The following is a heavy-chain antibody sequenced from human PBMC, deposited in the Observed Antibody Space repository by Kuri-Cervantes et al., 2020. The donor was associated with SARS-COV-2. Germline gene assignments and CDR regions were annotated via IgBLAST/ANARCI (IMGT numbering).Heavy chain of an antibody. J-gene: IGHJ4*02. D-gene: IGHD6-6*01. CDR3: ATYSSSSWHFDY. CDR1: GFTFGDYA. V-gene: IGHV3-49*04. CDR2: IRSKAYGGTT. Sequence: GGSLRLSCTASGFTFGDYAMSWVRQAPGKGLEWVGFIRSKAYGGTTEYAASVKGRFTISRDDSKSIAYLQMNSLKTEDTAVYYCATYSSSSWHFDYWGQGTLVTVSS.